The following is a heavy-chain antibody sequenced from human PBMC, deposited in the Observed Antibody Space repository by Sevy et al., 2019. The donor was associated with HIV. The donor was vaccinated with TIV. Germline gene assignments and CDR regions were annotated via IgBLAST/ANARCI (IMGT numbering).Heavy chain of an antibody. V-gene: IGHV3-15*01. CDR2: IKSKTDGEIT. J-gene: IGHJ4*02. D-gene: IGHD3-22*01. CDR3: ATVDGRGGSYCDGSDYSALFDY. Sequence: GGSLRLSCAASGFTFSNAWMSWVRQAPGKGLEWVGRIKSKTDGEITDYAAPVKGRFIISRDHSKNTVYLQMNSLKTEVTAGYYCATVDGRGGSYCDGSDYSALFDYWGQGTLVTVSS. CDR1: GFTFSNAW.